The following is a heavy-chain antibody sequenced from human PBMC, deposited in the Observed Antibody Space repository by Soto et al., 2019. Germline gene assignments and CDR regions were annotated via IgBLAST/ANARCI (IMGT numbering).Heavy chain of an antibody. Sequence: SETLSLTCAVYGGSFSGYYWSWIRQPPGKGLEWIGEINHSGSTNYNPSLKSRVTISVDTSKNQFSLKLSSVTAADTAVYYCARAMAAADKWEGRFWFDPWGQGALVTVSS. D-gene: IGHD1-26*01. CDR2: INHSGST. CDR1: GGSFSGYY. CDR3: ARAMAAADKWEGRFWFDP. J-gene: IGHJ5*02. V-gene: IGHV4-34*01.